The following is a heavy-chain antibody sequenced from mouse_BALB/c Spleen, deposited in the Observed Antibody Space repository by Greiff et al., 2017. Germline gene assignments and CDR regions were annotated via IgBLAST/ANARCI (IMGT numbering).Heavy chain of an antibody. CDR1: GYTFTDYE. CDR2: IDPETGGT. Sequence: QVQLKQSGAELVRPGASVTLSCKASGYTFTDYEMHWVKQTPVHGLEWIGAIDPETGGTAYNQKFKGKATLTADKSSSTAYMELRSLTSEDSAVYYCTSDYGSRETFYAMDYWGQGNSVTVSS. CDR3: TSDYGSRETFYAMDY. V-gene: IGHV1-15*01. D-gene: IGHD1-1*01. J-gene: IGHJ4*01.